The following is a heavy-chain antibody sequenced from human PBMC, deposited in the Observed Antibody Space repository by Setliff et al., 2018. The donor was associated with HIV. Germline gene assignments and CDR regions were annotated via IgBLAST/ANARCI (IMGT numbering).Heavy chain of an antibody. J-gene: IGHJ5*02. V-gene: IGHV1-69*05. D-gene: IGHD2-2*01. CDR1: GGTFSNYG. CDR3: ARDFGGYCSSMSCPGLFDP. CDR2: IIPISGTA. Sequence: ASVKVSCKASGGTFSNYGMSWVRQAPGQGLEWMGGIIPISGTANYAQKFQGRVTITTDESTSTAYMELSGLRAEDTAVYYCARDFGGYCSSMSCPGLFDPWGQGTLVTVSS.